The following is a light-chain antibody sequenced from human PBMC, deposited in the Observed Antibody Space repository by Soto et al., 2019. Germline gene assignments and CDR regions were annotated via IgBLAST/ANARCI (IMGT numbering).Light chain of an antibody. CDR2: DAS. Sequence: DIQMTQSPSSLSASVGDRVTITCQASQDISNYLNWYQQKPGKAPKLLIYDASNLETGVPSRFSGSGSGPDFTFTISSLQPEDIATYYCQQYDNLPPYTFGQGTKLDIK. V-gene: IGKV1-33*01. CDR1: QDISNY. J-gene: IGKJ2*01. CDR3: QQYDNLPPYT.